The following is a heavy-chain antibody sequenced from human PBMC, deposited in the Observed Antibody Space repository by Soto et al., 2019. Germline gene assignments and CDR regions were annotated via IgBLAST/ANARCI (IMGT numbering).Heavy chain of an antibody. Sequence: QVQVVQSGAEVQKPESSVKVSCKPSGGTFNTYTVNWVRLAPVHGLEWMGRFIPILDMANYAQKFQDRVTITADRSTFTAYMELNSLTSDDSAVYYCAITYCRDNSCPRDFDFWGPGTRVTVSS. J-gene: IGHJ4*02. CDR2: FIPILDMA. D-gene: IGHD2-21*01. CDR3: AITYCRDNSCPRDFDF. V-gene: IGHV1-69*02. CDR1: GGTFNTYT.